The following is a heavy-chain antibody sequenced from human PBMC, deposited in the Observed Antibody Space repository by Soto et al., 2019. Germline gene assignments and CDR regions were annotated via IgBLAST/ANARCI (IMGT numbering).Heavy chain of an antibody. V-gene: IGHV4-4*02. D-gene: IGHD2-2*01. CDR3: ARVEGCSRTSCLYMDV. Sequence: SETLSLTCAVSGGSISSSNCWSWVRQPPGKGLEWIGEIYHSGSTNYNQSLKSRVTISVDKSKNQFSLKLSSVTAADTAVYYCARVEGCSRTSCLYMDVWGQGTTVTVSS. CDR2: IYHSGST. CDR1: GGSISSSNC. J-gene: IGHJ6*02.